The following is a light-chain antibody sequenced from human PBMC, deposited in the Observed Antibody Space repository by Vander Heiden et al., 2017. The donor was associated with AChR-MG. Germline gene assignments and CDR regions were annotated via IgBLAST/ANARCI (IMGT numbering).Light chain of an antibody. V-gene: IGLV3-1*01. Sequence: SYELTQPRSVSGSPGQTASITCPGDRLGNKYASWYQQEPGQSPVLVIHQNDKRPSGIPERFSGSSSGNTATLTISGTQSLDEADYFCQAWDSRSNWVFGGGTKLTVL. CDR1: RLGNKY. CDR2: QND. CDR3: QAWDSRSNWV. J-gene: IGLJ3*02.